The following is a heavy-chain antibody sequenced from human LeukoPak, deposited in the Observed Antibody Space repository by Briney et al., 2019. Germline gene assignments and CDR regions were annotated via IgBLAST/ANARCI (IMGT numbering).Heavy chain of an antibody. CDR3: ARGRGPTHDFDWLLSVVERPRYFDY. CDR1: GFTFSSYS. Sequence: GGSLRLSCAASGFTFSSYSMNWVRQAPGKGLEWVSSISSSSSYIYYADSVKGRFTISRDNAKNSLYLQMNSLRAEDTAVYYCARGRGPTHDFDWLLSVVERPRYFDYWGQGTLVTVSS. V-gene: IGHV3-21*01. J-gene: IGHJ4*02. CDR2: ISSSSSYI. D-gene: IGHD3-9*01.